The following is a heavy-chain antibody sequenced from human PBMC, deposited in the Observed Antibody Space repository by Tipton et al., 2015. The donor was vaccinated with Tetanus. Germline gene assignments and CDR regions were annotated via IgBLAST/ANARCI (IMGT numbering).Heavy chain of an antibody. Sequence: SLRLSCAASGFIFSSYGIHWVRQAPGKGLEWLAVSWYDGTDKYYADSVKGRFTISRDNSKNTLYLQMNSLRAEDTAVYYCARRTGMDVWGQGTTVTVSS. CDR1: GFIFSSYG. D-gene: IGHD4-17*01. CDR3: ARRTGMDV. J-gene: IGHJ6*02. V-gene: IGHV3-33*01. CDR2: SWYDGTDK.